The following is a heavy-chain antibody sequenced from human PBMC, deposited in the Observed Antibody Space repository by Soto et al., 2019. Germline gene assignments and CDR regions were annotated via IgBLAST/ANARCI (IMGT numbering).Heavy chain of an antibody. CDR2: IYTSGST. Sequence: SETLSLTCTVSGGSISSYYWSWIRQPAGKGLEWIGRIYTSGSTNYNPSLKRRVTMSVDTSKNQFSLKLSSVTAADTAGYYCASLIWFGEFYGMGVWGQGTTVTVSS. CDR3: ASLIWFGEFYGMGV. D-gene: IGHD3-10*01. V-gene: IGHV4-4*07. CDR1: GGSISSYY. J-gene: IGHJ6*02.